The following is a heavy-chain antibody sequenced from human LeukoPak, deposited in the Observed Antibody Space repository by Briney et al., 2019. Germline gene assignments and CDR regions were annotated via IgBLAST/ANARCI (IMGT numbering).Heavy chain of an antibody. Sequence: VGCLSLSCAASGFTFSSYTMNWVCHAPGKGQEWVSYISSSGSTIYYAPPVKGRFTISRANAKNSPPLQMTSLRAQDRAAYYCARGDPRVGATDYWGQGTLVTVSS. CDR3: ARGDPRVGATDY. V-gene: IGHV3-48*03. D-gene: IGHD1-26*01. CDR2: ISSSGSTI. CDR1: GFTFSSYT. J-gene: IGHJ4*02.